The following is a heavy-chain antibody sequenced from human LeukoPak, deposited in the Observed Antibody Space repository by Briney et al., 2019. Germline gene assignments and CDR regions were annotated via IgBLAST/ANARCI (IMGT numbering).Heavy chain of an antibody. CDR2: ISSSGSGGNT. J-gene: IGHJ4*02. D-gene: IGHD4-23*01. CDR3: TKDYGGDPFDY. Sequence: GGSLRLSCAASGVTLSSYAMSWARQAPGKGLEWVSGISSSGSGGNTYYADSVKGRFTISRDNSKNTLYLQVNSLRAEDTAIYYCTKDYGGDPFDYWGQGTLVTVSS. CDR1: GVTLSSYA. V-gene: IGHV3-23*01.